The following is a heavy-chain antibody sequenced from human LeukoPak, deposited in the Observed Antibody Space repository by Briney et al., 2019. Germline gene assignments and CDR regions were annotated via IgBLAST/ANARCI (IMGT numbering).Heavy chain of an antibody. D-gene: IGHD1-14*01. J-gene: IGHJ4*02. Sequence: PSETLSLTCTVSGGSISSDDHYWSWIRQPPGKGLEWIAYMHYNGDTYYNPALKSRVTISVDTSKNQFSLKLSSVTAADTAVYYCARSYRAYYFDYWGQGTLVTVSS. CDR2: MHYNGDT. CDR3: ARSYRAYYFDY. CDR1: GGSISSDDHY. V-gene: IGHV4-30-4*02.